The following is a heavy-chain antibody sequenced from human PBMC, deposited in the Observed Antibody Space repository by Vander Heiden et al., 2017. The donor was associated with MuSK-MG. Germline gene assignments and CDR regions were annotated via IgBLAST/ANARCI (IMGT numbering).Heavy chain of an antibody. CDR2: IVSSSSTT. V-gene: IGHV3-48*02. Sequence: EVQLVESGGGLVQPGGSLRLSCAASGFSFSTYSMHWVRHAPRRGLEAVSDIVSSSSTTYYADSVKGRCTISRDNDKNSLYLQMNSLRDEDTAVEYCARDGITMRGYFDYWGQGTLVTVSS. CDR3: ARDGITMRGYFDY. D-gene: IGHD3-22*01. J-gene: IGHJ4*02. CDR1: GFSFSTYS.